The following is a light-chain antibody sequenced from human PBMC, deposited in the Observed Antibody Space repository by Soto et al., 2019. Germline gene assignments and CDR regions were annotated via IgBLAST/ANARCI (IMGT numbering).Light chain of an antibody. J-gene: IGKJ2*02. Sequence: EIVLTQSPGTLSLSPGERATLSCRASQSVSSSYLAWYQQKPGQAPRLLMSDASTRATGIPDRFSGSGSGTDFTLTINRLEPEDFAVYYCQRYGRSPRTFGQGTKLEIK. CDR1: QSVSSSY. CDR3: QRYGRSPRT. V-gene: IGKV3-20*01. CDR2: DAS.